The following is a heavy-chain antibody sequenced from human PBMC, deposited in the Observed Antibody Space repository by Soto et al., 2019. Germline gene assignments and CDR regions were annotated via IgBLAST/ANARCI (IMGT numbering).Heavy chain of an antibody. J-gene: IGHJ6*02. CDR2: IITVLGTK. CDR1: GDTFSSYA. CDR3: ARRRYCGYDCYHKHYYGMDV. D-gene: IGHD2-21*01. Sequence: QVQLVQSGAELKKTGSSVKVSCRASGDTFSSYAVNWVRQAPWRGLEWMGRIITVLGTKDYAQKFKGRVTVTAEKTTNTVYMELSSLRSEDTAVYYCARRRYCGYDCYHKHYYGMDVWGQGTKVTVAS. V-gene: IGHV1-69*08.